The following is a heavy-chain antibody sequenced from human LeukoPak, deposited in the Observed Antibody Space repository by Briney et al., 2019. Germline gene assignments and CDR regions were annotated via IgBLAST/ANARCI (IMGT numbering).Heavy chain of an antibody. V-gene: IGHV4-59*08. CDR3: ARLPDYSNYVDWFDP. J-gene: IGHJ5*02. D-gene: IGHD4-11*01. CDR2: IYYSGST. Sequence: SGTLSLTCTVSGGSISSYYWSWIRQPPGKGLEWIGYIYYSGSTNYNPSLKSRVTISVDTSKNQFSLKLSSVTAADTAVYYCARLPDYSNYVDWFDPWGQGTLVTVSS. CDR1: GGSISSYY.